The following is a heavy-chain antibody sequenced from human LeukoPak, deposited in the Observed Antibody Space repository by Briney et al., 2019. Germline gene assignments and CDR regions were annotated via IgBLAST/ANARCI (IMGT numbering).Heavy chain of an antibody. D-gene: IGHD6-13*01. CDR1: GFTFSNYW. Sequence: GGSLRPSCAASGFTFSNYWMSWVRQAPGKGLEWVANIKEDGSEKYYVDSVKGRFTISRDNARNSLYLQMNSLRAEDTAVYYCASGRQLGYWGQGTLVTVSS. V-gene: IGHV3-7*01. CDR3: ASGRQLGY. CDR2: IKEDGSEK. J-gene: IGHJ4*02.